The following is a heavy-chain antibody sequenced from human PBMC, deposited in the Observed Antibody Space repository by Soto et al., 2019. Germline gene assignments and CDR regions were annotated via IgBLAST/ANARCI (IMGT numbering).Heavy chain of an antibody. CDR2: ISGSDGST. CDR1: GFTFNNYA. CDR3: VKDWPGDTRPCIDV. Sequence: EVQLLESGGGLVQPGGSLRLSCAASGFTFNNYAMTWVRQAPGKGLEWVSTISGSDGSTYYADSVKGRFTLSRENSKNSLYLQMSSLRPEDPALYYRVKDWPGDTRPCIDVWGQGTRVTVSS. V-gene: IGHV3-23*01. J-gene: IGHJ6*01.